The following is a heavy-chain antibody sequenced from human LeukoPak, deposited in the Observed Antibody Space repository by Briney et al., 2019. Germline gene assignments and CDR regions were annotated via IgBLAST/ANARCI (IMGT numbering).Heavy chain of an antibody. Sequence: GGSLRLSCAASGFTFSSYAMHWVRQAPGKGLEWVAVISYDGSNKYYADSVKGRFTISRDNSKNTLYLQMNSLRAEDTAVYYCARDAVGRVYYGSGSYLDYWGQGTLVTVSS. D-gene: IGHD3-10*01. CDR1: GFTFSSYA. V-gene: IGHV3-30*04. J-gene: IGHJ4*02. CDR3: ARDAVGRVYYGSGSYLDY. CDR2: ISYDGSNK.